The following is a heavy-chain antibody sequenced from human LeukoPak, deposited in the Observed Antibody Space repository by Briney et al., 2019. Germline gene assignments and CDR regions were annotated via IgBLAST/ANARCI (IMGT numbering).Heavy chain of an antibody. Sequence: SETLSLTCTVSGGSISSYYWSWIRQPPGKGLEWIGYIYYSGSTNYNPSLKSRVTISVDTSKNQFSLKLSSVTAADTAVYYCARIEDYGGNSVNYWGRGTLVTVSS. CDR2: IYYSGST. CDR3: ARIEDYGGNSVNY. J-gene: IGHJ4*02. V-gene: IGHV4-59*01. D-gene: IGHD4-23*01. CDR1: GGSISSYY.